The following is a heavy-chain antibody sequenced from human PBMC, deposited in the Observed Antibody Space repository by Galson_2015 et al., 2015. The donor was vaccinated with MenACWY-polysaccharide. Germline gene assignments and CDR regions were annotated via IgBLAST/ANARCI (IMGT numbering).Heavy chain of an antibody. CDR3: AKDSTDFWSVAGRFDH. Sequence: SLRLSCAASGFSLSANGMSWVRQAPGKGLEWVSAIRSSGTNTYYADSVKGRFTISRDNSKNTLYLQMNSLRAEDTAVYYCAKDSTDFWSVAGRFDHWGQGTLVTVSS. V-gene: IGHV3-23*01. CDR1: GFSLSANG. D-gene: IGHD3-3*01. CDR2: IRSSGTNT. J-gene: IGHJ5*02.